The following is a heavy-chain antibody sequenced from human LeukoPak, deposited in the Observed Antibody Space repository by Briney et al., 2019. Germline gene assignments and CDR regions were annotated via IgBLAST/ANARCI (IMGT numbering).Heavy chain of an antibody. Sequence: SETLSLTCAVSGVSFDDYYWSWVRQTPGKGLEWIGEINHSGYTNDNPSLKSRVTLSIDTSRKQFSLNLRPVTVADAGIYFCTRVTRGHDYWGQGTQVTVSS. D-gene: IGHD4-11*01. CDR2: INHSGYT. CDR3: TRVTRGHDY. CDR1: GVSFDDYY. V-gene: IGHV4-34*01. J-gene: IGHJ4*02.